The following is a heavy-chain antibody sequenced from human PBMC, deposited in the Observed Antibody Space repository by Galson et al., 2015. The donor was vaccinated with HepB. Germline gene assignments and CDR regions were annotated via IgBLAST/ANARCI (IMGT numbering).Heavy chain of an antibody. Sequence: SVKVSCKASGYTFTSYGISWVRQAPGQGLEWMGWISAYNGNTNYAQKLQGRVTMTTDTSTSTAYMELRSLRSDDTAVYYCARDLNALGGATNARGARADYWGQGTLVTVSS. V-gene: IGHV1-18*01. CDR1: GYTFTSYG. D-gene: IGHD1-26*01. J-gene: IGHJ4*02. CDR2: ISAYNGNT. CDR3: ARDLNALGGATNARGARADY.